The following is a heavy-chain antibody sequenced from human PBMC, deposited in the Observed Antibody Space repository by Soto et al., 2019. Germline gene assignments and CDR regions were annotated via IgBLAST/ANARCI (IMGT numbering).Heavy chain of an antibody. CDR3: ARRGEGRGAGFSTYGMDV. CDR2: IYPGDSDT. CDR1: GYSFTIYC. D-gene: IGHD3-16*01. V-gene: IGHV5-51*01. Sequence: GDYLTISRRGSGYSFTIYCIRLVRQMPGNGLEWMGIIYPGDSDTRYSPSFQGQVTISADKSISTAYLQWSSLKASDTAMYYCARRGEGRGAGFSTYGMDVWGQGTTVTGSS. J-gene: IGHJ6*02.